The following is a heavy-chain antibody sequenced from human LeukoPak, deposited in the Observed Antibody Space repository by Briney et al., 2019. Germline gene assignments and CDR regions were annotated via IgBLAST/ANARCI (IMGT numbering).Heavy chain of an antibody. CDR3: AKDEMLLWFGELSRLDYFDY. J-gene: IGHJ4*02. CDR2: ISYDGSNK. D-gene: IGHD3-10*01. Sequence: GRSLRLSCAASGFTFSSYGMHWVRQAPGKGLEWVAVISYDGSNKYYADSVKGRLTISRDNSKNTLYLQMNSLRAEDTAVYYCAKDEMLLWFGELSRLDYFDYWGQGTLVTVSS. CDR1: GFTFSSYG. V-gene: IGHV3-30*18.